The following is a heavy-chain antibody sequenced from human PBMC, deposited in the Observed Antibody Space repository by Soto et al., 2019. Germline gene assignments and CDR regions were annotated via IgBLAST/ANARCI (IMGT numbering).Heavy chain of an antibody. Sequence: QVQLQQWGAGLLKPSETLSLTCAVYGGSFSGYYWSWIRQPPGKGLVWIGESNHSGSTNSNPSLKSRVTISVDTSKNQFSLKLSSVPAAGTAVYYCARGHRLLPLRQSIAGMDVWGPGTTVTVSS. CDR3: ARGHRLLPLRQSIAGMDV. J-gene: IGHJ6*02. V-gene: IGHV4-34*01. D-gene: IGHD3-16*01. CDR1: GGSFSGYY. CDR2: SNHSGST.